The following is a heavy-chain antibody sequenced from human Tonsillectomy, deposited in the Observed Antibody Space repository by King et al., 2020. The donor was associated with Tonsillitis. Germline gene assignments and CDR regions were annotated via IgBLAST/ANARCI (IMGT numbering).Heavy chain of an antibody. CDR3: AKGPPYGEYLQH. Sequence: QLVQSGGGLVQPGGSLRLSCAASGFTFSSYAMSWVRQAPGKGLEWVSAISGSDGSTYYSDSVKGRFTISRDNSKNTLYLQMNRRRAEDTAVYYCAKGPPYGEYLQHWGQGTLVTVSS. J-gene: IGHJ1*01. V-gene: IGHV3-23*04. CDR1: GFTFSSYA. D-gene: IGHD4-17*01. CDR2: ISGSDGST.